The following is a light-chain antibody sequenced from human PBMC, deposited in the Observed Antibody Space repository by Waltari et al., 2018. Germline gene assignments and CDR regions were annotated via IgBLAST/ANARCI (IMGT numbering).Light chain of an antibody. V-gene: IGLV2-14*03. CDR2: DVS. CDR1: SSDAGGYHS. Sequence: QSALTQPASVSGSPGQSITISCPGTSSDAGGYHSVSWYQQHPGKAPKLMIYDVSNRPSGVSNRFSGSKSGNTASLTISGLQAEDEADYYCSSYSSSSTYVVFGGGTKLTVL. J-gene: IGLJ2*01. CDR3: SSYSSSSTYVV.